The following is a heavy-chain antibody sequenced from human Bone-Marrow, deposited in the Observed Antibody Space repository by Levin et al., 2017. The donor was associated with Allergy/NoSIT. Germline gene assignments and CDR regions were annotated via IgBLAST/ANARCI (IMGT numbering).Heavy chain of an antibody. V-gene: IGHV4-59*08. D-gene: IGHD3-22*01. CDR1: GGSISSSY. J-gene: IGHJ4*02. CDR2: KYYSGST. CDR3: ARLDSSGYLSG. Sequence: SQTLSLTCTVSGGSISSSYWSWIRQPPGKGLELIGYKYYSGSTKYNPSLKSRVTISVDTSKNQFSLKLSSVTAADTAVYYCARLDSSGYLSGWGQGTLVTVSS.